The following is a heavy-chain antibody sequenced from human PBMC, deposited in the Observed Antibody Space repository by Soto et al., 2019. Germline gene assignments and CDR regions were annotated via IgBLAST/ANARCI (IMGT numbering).Heavy chain of an antibody. J-gene: IGHJ4*02. CDR3: TRSRSLWFGESVFDY. V-gene: IGHV3-7*01. Sequence: PGGSLRLSCAVSGFTFSDYWMSWVRQAPGKGLEWVANIEQDGSEKYYVDSVKGRFTISRDNAKNSLYLQMISLRTEDTAVYYCTRSRSLWFGESVFDYWGQGAPVTVSS. D-gene: IGHD3-10*01. CDR1: GFTFSDYW. CDR2: IEQDGSEK.